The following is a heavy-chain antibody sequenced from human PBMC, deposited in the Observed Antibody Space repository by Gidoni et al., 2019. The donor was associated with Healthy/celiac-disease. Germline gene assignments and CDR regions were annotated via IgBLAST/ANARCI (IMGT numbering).Heavy chain of an antibody. CDR3: AKGLDGDYWVIGY. J-gene: IGHJ4*02. D-gene: IGHD4-17*01. CDR1: GFTFSSYG. Sequence: QVQLVESGGGVVQPGRSLRLSCAASGFTFSSYGMHWVRQAPGTGLEWVAVISYDGSNKYYADSVKGRFTISRDNSKNTLYLQMNSLRAEETAVYYCAKGLDGDYWVIGYWGQGTLVTVSS. V-gene: IGHV3-30*18. CDR2: ISYDGSNK.